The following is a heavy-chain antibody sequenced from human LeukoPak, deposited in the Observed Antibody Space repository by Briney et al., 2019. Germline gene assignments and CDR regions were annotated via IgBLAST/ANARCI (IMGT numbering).Heavy chain of an antibody. CDR1: GRSFSGYY. J-gene: IGHJ5*02. V-gene: IGHV4-34*01. D-gene: IGHD4-17*01. Sequence: SETLSLTCAVYGRSFSGYYWSWIRQPPGKGLEWIGEINQNGNTNCKPSLKSRVTMSLDTSKNQFSLKLRSVIAADTAVYYCARARGDYGDYNWFDPWGQGTLVTVSS. CDR2: INQNGNT. CDR3: ARARGDYGDYNWFDP.